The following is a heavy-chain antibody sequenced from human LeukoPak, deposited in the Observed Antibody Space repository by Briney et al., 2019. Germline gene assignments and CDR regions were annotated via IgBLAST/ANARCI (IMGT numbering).Heavy chain of an antibody. Sequence: GASVKVSCKASGYTFTSYGISWVRQAPGQGLEWMGWISAYNGNTNYAQKLQGRVTMTTGTPTSTAYMELRSLRSDDTAVYYCARDRVVPAARGAFDIWGQGTMVTVSS. CDR1: GYTFTSYG. V-gene: IGHV1-18*01. CDR3: ARDRVVPAARGAFDI. D-gene: IGHD2-2*01. CDR2: ISAYNGNT. J-gene: IGHJ3*02.